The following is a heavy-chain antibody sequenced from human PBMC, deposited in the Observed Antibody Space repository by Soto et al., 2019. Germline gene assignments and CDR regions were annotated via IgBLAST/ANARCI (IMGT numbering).Heavy chain of an antibody. CDR3: ARLEWIGSYDFFYGLDV. CDR2: IYPDDSDT. CDR1: GYTFTNYW. Sequence: GESLKISCKASGYTFTNYWIAWVRQKPGKGLEWMGFIYPDDSDTRYSPSFQGQVTISADRSTKTAYLQRSTPEASDTATYYCARLEWIGSYDFFYGLDVWGQGTTVTVSS. D-gene: IGHD1-26*01. J-gene: IGHJ6*02. V-gene: IGHV5-51*01.